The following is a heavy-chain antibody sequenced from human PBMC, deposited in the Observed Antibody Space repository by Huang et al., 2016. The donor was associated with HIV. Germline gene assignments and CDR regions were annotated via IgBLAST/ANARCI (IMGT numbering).Heavy chain of an antibody. D-gene: IGHD3-10*01. CDR1: GGSIRSSDYH. CDR2: IYYKGST. CDR3: ARHREGPVAYYSGWGSHLNYMDV. V-gene: IGHV4-39*01. J-gene: IGHJ6*03. Sequence: QLLLQESGPGLVKPSEALALTCAVSGGSIRSSDYHWGWIRQPPGKGLEGIGSIYYKGSTHYRPSRKSRVTIAVDTSKNLFFLNLTAMTAADTAVYYCARHREGPVAYYSGWGSHLNYMDVWGRGRTVVVSS.